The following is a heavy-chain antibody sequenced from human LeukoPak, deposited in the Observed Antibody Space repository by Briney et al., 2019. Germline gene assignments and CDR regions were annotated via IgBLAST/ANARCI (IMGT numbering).Heavy chain of an antibody. CDR1: GFTVSSNY. Sequence: GGSLRLSCAASGFTVSSNYMSWLRQAPGKGLEWVSVIYSGGSTYYADSVKGRFSISRDNSKNTLYLQMNSLRAEDTAVYYCARGPRFPDYYYYYMDVWGKGTTVTVSS. CDR3: ARGPRFPDYYYYYMDV. CDR2: IYSGGST. V-gene: IGHV3-53*01. D-gene: IGHD3-10*01. J-gene: IGHJ6*03.